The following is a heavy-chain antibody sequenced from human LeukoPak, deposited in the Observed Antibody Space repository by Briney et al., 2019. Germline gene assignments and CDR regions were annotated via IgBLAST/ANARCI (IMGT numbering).Heavy chain of an antibody. D-gene: IGHD1-14*01. CDR3: ATITPPFDY. J-gene: IGHJ4*02. Sequence: GGSLRLSCAASGFTFSSYGMHWVRQAPGKGLEWVAVISYDGSNKYYADSVKGRFTISRDNSKNTLYLHMNSLRAEDTAVYCCATITPPFDYWGQGTLVTVSS. CDR1: GFTFSSYG. CDR2: ISYDGSNK. V-gene: IGHV3-30*03.